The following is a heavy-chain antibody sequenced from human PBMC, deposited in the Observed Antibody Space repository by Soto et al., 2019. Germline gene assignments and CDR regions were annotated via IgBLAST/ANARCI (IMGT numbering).Heavy chain of an antibody. CDR2: IYPDDSDT. CDR3: AKQQSHAVTAPSVH. V-gene: IGHV5-51*01. Sequence: VESLTISCQVAGYNFGTYWIACVLQMPGKGLEWMGMIYPDDSDTRYSPSFKGQVTMSVDKSISTAFLQWNSLKASDTALYFCAKQQSHAVTAPSVHWGQGTQVTVSS. J-gene: IGHJ4*02. D-gene: IGHD2-21*02. CDR1: GYNFGTYW.